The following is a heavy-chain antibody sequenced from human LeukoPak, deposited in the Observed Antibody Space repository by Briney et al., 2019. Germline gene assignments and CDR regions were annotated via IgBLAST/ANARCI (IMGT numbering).Heavy chain of an antibody. CDR1: GGSFRGYY. Sequence: SETLSLTCAVYGGSFRGYYWIWIRQPPGKGLEWIGETNHSGSTNYNPSLKGRVTISIDTSKNQFSLKLSSVTAADTAVYYCARAYYDILTGYRIYYYYYGMDVWGQGTTDTVSS. CDR2: TNHSGST. V-gene: IGHV4-34*01. D-gene: IGHD3-9*01. J-gene: IGHJ6*02. CDR3: ARAYYDILTGYRIYYYYYGMDV.